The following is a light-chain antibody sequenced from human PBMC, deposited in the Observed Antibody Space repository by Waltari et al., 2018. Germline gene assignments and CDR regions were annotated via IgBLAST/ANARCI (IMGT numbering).Light chain of an antibody. V-gene: IGKV3-20*01. CDR2: GAS. CDR1: QSVTSSY. Sequence: EIVLTQSPGPLSLSPGERATLSCRASQSVTSSYLAWYQQKPGQAPRLLIYGASRRATGIPDRFSGSGSGTDFTLTISRLEPEDLAVYYCQQYGSSPPITFGQGTRLEIK. CDR3: QQYGSSPPIT. J-gene: IGKJ5*01.